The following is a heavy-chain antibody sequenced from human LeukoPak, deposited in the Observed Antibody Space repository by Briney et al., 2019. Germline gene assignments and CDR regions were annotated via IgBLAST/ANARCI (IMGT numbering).Heavy chain of an antibody. CDR2: IKQDGSEK. CDR1: GFTFSSYW. CDR3: ARDKLSGYYYDSSGYWPIDY. V-gene: IGHV3-7*01. J-gene: IGHJ4*02. D-gene: IGHD3-22*01. Sequence: GGSLGLSCAASGFTFSSYWMSWVRQAPGKGLEWVANIKQDGSEKYYVDSVKGRFTISRDNAKNSLYLQMNSLRAEDTAVYYCARDKLSGYYYDSSGYWPIDYWGQGTLVTVSS.